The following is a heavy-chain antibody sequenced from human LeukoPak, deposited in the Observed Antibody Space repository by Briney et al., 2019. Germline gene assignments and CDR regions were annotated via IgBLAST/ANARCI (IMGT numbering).Heavy chain of an antibody. D-gene: IGHD3-10*01. J-gene: IGHJ4*02. V-gene: IGHV3-23*01. CDR1: GFTFSNFV. Sequence: PGGSLRLSCTASGFTFSNFVMSWVRQAPGKGLEWVSSISDNGGTIYHTDSVKGRFATSRDNSKKTLYLQMNSLRAEDTAIYYCAKDRAIRGGKGFGSWGQGTLVTVSS. CDR2: ISDNGGTI. CDR3: AKDRAIRGGKGFGS.